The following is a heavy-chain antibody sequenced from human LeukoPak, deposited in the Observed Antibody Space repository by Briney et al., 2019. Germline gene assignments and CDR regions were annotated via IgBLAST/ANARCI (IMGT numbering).Heavy chain of an antibody. CDR2: INPSGGST. CDR3: ARSRGEGNWNSMDV. Sequence: GASVKVSCTGSGYTFSAYYLHWVRQAPGQGLEWMGIINPSGGSTSYAQKFQGRVTMTRDMSTSTVYMELSSLRSEDTAVYYCARSRGEGNWNSMDVWGKGTTVTVSS. CDR1: GYTFSAYY. D-gene: IGHD1-20*01. V-gene: IGHV1-46*01. J-gene: IGHJ6*03.